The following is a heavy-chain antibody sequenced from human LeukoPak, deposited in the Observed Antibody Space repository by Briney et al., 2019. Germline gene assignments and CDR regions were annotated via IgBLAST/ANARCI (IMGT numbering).Heavy chain of an antibody. D-gene: IGHD4-23*01. J-gene: IGHJ3*02. V-gene: IGHV3-48*04. CDR1: GFTFSSYS. Sequence: GGSLRLSCAASGFTFSSYSMNWVRQAPGKGLEWVSYISSSSSTIYYADSVKGRFTISRDNAKNSLYLQMNSLRAEDTAVYYCATPGGLDAFDIWGQGTMVTVSS. CDR2: ISSSSSTI. CDR3: ATPGGLDAFDI.